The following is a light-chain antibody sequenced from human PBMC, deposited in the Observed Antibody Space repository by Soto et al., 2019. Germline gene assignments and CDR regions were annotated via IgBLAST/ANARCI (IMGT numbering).Light chain of an antibody. CDR3: QQYNNWPPTWT. CDR1: QSVSSK. V-gene: IGKV3D-15*01. J-gene: IGKJ1*01. Sequence: EIVMTQSPATLSVSPGERATLSCRASQSVSSKLAWFQQKPGQAPRLLIYGASSRATGIPDRFTGSGSGTEFTLTISSLQSEDFAVFYCQQYNNWPPTWTFGQGTKVDI. CDR2: GAS.